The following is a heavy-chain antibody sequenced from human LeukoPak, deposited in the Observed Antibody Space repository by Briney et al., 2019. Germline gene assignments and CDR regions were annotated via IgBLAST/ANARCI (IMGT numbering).Heavy chain of an antibody. CDR1: GYRFTSYW. D-gene: IGHD1-1*01. CDR3: SRHQGGGTALTDY. CDR2: IYPGDSDT. V-gene: IGHV5-51*01. J-gene: IGHJ4*02. Sequence: GESLKISCQVSGYRFTSYWIGWVRQVPGKGLEWMGFIYPGDSDTRYNPSFQGQVTISADKSTNTAYLQWSSLKASDTAMYYCSRHQGGGTALTDYWGQGTPVTVSS.